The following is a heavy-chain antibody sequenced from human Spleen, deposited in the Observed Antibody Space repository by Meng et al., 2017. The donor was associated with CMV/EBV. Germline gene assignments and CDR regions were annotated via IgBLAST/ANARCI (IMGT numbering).Heavy chain of an antibody. J-gene: IGHJ4*02. CDR2: IYSSGST. V-gene: IGHV4-59*01. CDR1: DGSISNYF. Sequence: SETLSLTCSVSDGSISNYFCSWIRQPPGKGLEWIGYIYSSGSTNYNPSLKSRVTISVDTSKNQFSLKLNSVTTADTAVYYCAREGDGGYFDYWGQGALVTVSP. CDR3: AREGDGGYFDY. D-gene: IGHD5-24*01.